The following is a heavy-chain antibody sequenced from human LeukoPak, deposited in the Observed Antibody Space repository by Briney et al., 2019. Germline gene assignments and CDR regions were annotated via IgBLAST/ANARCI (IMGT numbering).Heavy chain of an antibody. CDR3: ASMGGDYYDTNWFDP. D-gene: IGHD3-22*01. CDR2: ISYDGSNK. CDR1: GFTFSSYA. Sequence: GRSLRLSCAASGFTFSSYAMHWVRQAPGKGLEWVAVISYDGSNKYYADSMKGRFTISRDNSKNTLYLQMNSLRAEDTAVYYCASMGGDYYDTNWFDPWGQGTLVTVSS. J-gene: IGHJ5*02. V-gene: IGHV3-30-3*01.